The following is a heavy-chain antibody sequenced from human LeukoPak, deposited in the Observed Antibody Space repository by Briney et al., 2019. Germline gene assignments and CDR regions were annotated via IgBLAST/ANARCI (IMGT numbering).Heavy chain of an antibody. Sequence: GGSLRLSCEASGFTFSSYAMSWVRQAPGKGLEWVAAISGPAGSWDYADSVKGRFTVSRDNSKNTLFLQMNSLRAEDTAVYYCAKVVVVDSGYDSYAFDIWGQGTMVTVSS. J-gene: IGHJ3*02. V-gene: IGHV3-23*01. CDR1: GFTFSSYA. CDR3: AKVVVVDSGYDSYAFDI. CDR2: ISGPAGSW. D-gene: IGHD5-12*01.